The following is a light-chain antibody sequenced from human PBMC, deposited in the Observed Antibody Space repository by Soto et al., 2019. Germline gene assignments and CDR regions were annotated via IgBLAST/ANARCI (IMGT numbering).Light chain of an antibody. CDR3: QQYGRSPFT. Sequence: EIVLTQSPGTLSLSPGERATLSCRASQSVSSIYLAWFQQKPGQAPRLLIYGASSRATGVPDRFSASGSGTDFTLTISRLEPEDFAVYYCQQYGRSPFTFGPGTKVDIK. V-gene: IGKV3-20*01. CDR2: GAS. J-gene: IGKJ3*01. CDR1: QSVSSIY.